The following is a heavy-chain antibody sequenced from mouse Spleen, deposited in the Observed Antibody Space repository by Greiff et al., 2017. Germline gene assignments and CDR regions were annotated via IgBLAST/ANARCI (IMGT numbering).Heavy chain of an antibody. J-gene: IGHJ3*01. CDR3: ARKEKMYGLITGGFAY. D-gene: IGHD2-10*02. Sequence: ESGPELVKPGASVKISCKASGYSFTDYNMNWVKQSNGKSLEWIGVINPNYGTTSYNQKFKGKATLTVDQSSSTAYMQLNSLTSEDSAVYYCARKEKMYGLITGGFAYWGQGTLVTVSA. V-gene: IGHV1-39*01. CDR1: GYSFTDYN. CDR2: INPNYGTT.